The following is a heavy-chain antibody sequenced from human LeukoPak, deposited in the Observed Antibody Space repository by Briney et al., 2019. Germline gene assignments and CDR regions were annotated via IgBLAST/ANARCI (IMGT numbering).Heavy chain of an antibody. CDR1: GYTFTGYY. D-gene: IGHD3-10*01. CDR2: INPNSGGT. CDR3: ARDYYGSGSYYPLDY. J-gene: IGHJ4*02. Sequence: GSSVKVSCKASGYTFTGYYMHWVRQAPGQGLEGMGWINPNSGGTNYAQKFQGRVTMTRDTSISTAYMELSRLRSDDTAVYYCARDYYGSGSYYPLDYWGQGTLVTVSS. V-gene: IGHV1-2*02.